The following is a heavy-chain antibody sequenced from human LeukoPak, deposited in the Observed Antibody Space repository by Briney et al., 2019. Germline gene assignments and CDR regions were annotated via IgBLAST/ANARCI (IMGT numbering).Heavy chain of an antibody. J-gene: IGHJ4*02. Sequence: ASVKVSCKASGHTFTGYYMHWVRQAPGQGLEWMGWINPNSGGTNYAQKFQGRVTMTRDTSISTAYMELSRLRSDDTAVYYCARVRGSGYDLAYWGQGTLVTVSS. CDR2: INPNSGGT. V-gene: IGHV1-2*02. D-gene: IGHD5-12*01. CDR1: GHTFTGYY. CDR3: ARVRGSGYDLAY.